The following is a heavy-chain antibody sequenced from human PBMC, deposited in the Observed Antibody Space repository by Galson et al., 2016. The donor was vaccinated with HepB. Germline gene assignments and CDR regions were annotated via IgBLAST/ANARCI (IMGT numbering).Heavy chain of an antibody. CDR2: INQHRSEK. CDR3: ARDDIGDCIGDSCSNFQFYGMDG. D-gene: IGHD2-21*01. V-gene: IGHV3-7*01. J-gene: IGHJ6*02. Sequence: SLRLSCAASGFTFGNYWMSWVRQAPGKGLEWLANINQHRSEKYYADAVKGRFTISRDNAKNSLHLQMNSLGAEDTAIYFCARDDIGDCIGDSCSNFQFYGMDGWGQGTSVTVSS. CDR1: GFTFGNYW.